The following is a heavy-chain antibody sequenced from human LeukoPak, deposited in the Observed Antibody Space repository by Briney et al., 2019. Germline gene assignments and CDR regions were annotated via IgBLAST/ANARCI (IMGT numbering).Heavy chain of an antibody. J-gene: IGHJ4*02. CDR1: GGSISSYY. D-gene: IGHD5-24*01. Sequence: SETLSLTCTVSGGSISSYYWSWIRQPPGKGLEWIGYIYYSGSTNYTPSLKSRVTISVDTSKNQFSLKLSSVTAADTAVYYCARPGDGYNSLQFDYWGQGTLVTVSS. CDR2: IYYSGST. CDR3: ARPGDGYNSLQFDY. V-gene: IGHV4-59*08.